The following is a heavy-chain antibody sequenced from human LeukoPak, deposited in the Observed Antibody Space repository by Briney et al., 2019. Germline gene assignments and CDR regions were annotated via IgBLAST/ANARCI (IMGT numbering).Heavy chain of an antibody. CDR3: ARDSGYSSGWYRFDYSGYYFDY. V-gene: IGHV1-46*01. CDR1: EYTFTSYY. Sequence: ASVKVSCKASEYTFTSYYMHWVRQAPGQGLEWMGIINPSGGSTSYAQKFQGRVTMTRDTSTSTVYMELSSLRSEDTAVYYCARDSGYSSGWYRFDYSGYYFDYWGQGTLVTVSS. D-gene: IGHD6-19*01. J-gene: IGHJ4*02. CDR2: INPSGGST.